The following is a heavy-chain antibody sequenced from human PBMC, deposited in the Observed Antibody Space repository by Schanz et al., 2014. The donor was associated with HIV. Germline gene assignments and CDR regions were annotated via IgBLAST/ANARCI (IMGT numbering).Heavy chain of an antibody. CDR1: GFTFSSYA. Sequence: EVQLLESGGGLVQPGGSLRLSCAASGFTFSSYAMSWVRQAPGKGLEWVSYISRSGSTIYYADSVKGRFTISRDNAKNSLYLQMNSLRAEDTAVYYCARVSGYNSPDAFDIWGQGTMVTVSS. D-gene: IGHD5-12*01. V-gene: IGHV3-48*04. CDR3: ARVSGYNSPDAFDI. CDR2: ISRSGSTI. J-gene: IGHJ3*02.